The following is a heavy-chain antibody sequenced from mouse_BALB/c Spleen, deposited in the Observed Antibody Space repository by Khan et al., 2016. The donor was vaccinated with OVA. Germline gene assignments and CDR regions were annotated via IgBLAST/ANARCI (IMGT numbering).Heavy chain of an antibody. J-gene: IGHJ2*01. D-gene: IGHD1-1*01. V-gene: IGHV1-7*01. CDR1: GYNFINYW. CDR3: ATVDLRSDFDY. CDR2: INPSTGYT. Sequence: VQLQESGAELVKPGASVKMSCKASGYNFINYWIHWVKQRPGQGLEWIGYINPSTGYTEYNQNFKDKATLTADKSSRTAYMQLSSLTAEDTADSYCATVDLRSDFDYWGQGTTLTVSS.